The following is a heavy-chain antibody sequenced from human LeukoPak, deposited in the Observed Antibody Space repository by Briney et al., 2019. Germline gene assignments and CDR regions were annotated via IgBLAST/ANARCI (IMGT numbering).Heavy chain of an antibody. CDR1: GYSISSGYY. Sequence: PSETLSLTCAVSGYSISSGYYWGWIRQPPGKGLEWIGSIYHSGSTYYNPSLKSRVTISVDTSKNQFSLKLSSVTAADTAVYYCASAQSQYYDFWSGYFAPVDYYYYYYMDVWGKGTTVTVSS. V-gene: IGHV4-38-2*01. CDR3: ASAQSQYYDFWSGYFAPVDYYYYYYMDV. CDR2: IYHSGST. J-gene: IGHJ6*03. D-gene: IGHD3-3*01.